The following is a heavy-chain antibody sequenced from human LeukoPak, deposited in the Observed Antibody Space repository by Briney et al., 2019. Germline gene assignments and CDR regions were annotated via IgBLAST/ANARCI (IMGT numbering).Heavy chain of an antibody. Sequence: GESLRPSCAASGFTFSTFAVSWVRQAPGKGLEWVSIISDNGDSTYYADSVKGRFTTSRDNSKNTLYLQMNSLRAEDTAVYYCAREVGALDYWGRGTLVTVSS. CDR1: GFTFSTFA. J-gene: IGHJ4*02. V-gene: IGHV3-23*01. D-gene: IGHD1-26*01. CDR3: AREVGALDY. CDR2: ISDNGDST.